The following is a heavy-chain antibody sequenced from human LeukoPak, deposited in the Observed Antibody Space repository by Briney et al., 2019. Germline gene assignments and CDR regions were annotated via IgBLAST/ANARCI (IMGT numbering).Heavy chain of an antibody. D-gene: IGHD2-21*01. J-gene: IGHJ4*02. Sequence: PGGSLRLSCAASGFTVSSNYMSWVRQAPGKGLEWVSVIYSGGSTYYADSVKGRFTISRDNSKNTLYLQMNSLRAEDTAVYYCARAYCGGDCYSPLDYWGRGTLVTVSS. V-gene: IGHV3-66*02. CDR1: GFTVSSNY. CDR2: IYSGGST. CDR3: ARAYCGGDCYSPLDY.